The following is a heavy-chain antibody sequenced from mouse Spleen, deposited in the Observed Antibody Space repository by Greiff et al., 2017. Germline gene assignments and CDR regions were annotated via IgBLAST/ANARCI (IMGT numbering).Heavy chain of an antibody. Sequence: EVQVVESGPELVKPGASVKIPCKASGYTFTDYNMDWVKQSHGKSLEWIGDINPNNGGTIYNQKFKGKATLTVDKSSSTAYMELRSLTSEDTAVYYCARSGYYGSEDYAMDYWGQGTSVTVSS. V-gene: IGHV1-18*01. CDR1: GYTFTDYN. CDR2: INPNNGGT. D-gene: IGHD1-1*01. J-gene: IGHJ4*01. CDR3: ARSGYYGSEDYAMDY.